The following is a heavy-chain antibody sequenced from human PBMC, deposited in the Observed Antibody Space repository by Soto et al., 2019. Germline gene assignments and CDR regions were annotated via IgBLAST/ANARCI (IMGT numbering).Heavy chain of an antibody. CDR3: ARGPYSSSWYSYYYYYGMDV. Sequence: ASVKVSCKASGYTFTSYDINWVRQATGLGLEWMGWMNPNSGNTGYAQKFQGRVTMTRNTSISTAYMELSSLRSEDTAVYYCARGPYSSSWYSYYYYYGMDVWGQGTTVTVSS. CDR1: GYTFTSYD. CDR2: MNPNSGNT. D-gene: IGHD6-13*01. J-gene: IGHJ6*02. V-gene: IGHV1-8*01.